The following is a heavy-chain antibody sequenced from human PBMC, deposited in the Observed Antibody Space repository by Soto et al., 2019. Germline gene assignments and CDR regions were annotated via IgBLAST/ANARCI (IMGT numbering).Heavy chain of an antibody. D-gene: IGHD3-10*02. CDR3: ARDGELFGSDY. J-gene: IGHJ4*02. CDR1: GFSFRTYW. CDR2: TQPDGNEK. V-gene: IGHV3-7*04. Sequence: EVKLVESGGDLVQPGGSMRLSCAASGFSFRTYWMSWVRQAPGKGLEWVAKTQPDGNEKSYADSVRGRFTISRDNARNSQYLQMNSLTVEGTAVYYSARDGELFGSDYLGQGTLVTVSS.